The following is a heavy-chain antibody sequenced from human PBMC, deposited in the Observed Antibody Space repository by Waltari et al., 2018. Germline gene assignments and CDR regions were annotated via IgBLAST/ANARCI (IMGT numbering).Heavy chain of an antibody. CDR1: GFTFCSFA. J-gene: IGHJ4*02. CDR3: AKDGSIFVRKPLDY. Sequence: EVQLLESGGGLVQPGASLCLSCAASGFTFCSFAMSWVRQAPGKGLEWVSTITFDGGTTHYADSVKGRFTISRDNSKNTLYLQMSSLRAEDTALYYCAKDGSIFVRKPLDYWGQGTLVTVSS. V-gene: IGHV3-23*01. CDR2: ITFDGGTT. D-gene: IGHD6-6*01.